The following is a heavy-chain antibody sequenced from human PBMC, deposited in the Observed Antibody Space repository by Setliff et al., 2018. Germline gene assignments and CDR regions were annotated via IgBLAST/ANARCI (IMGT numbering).Heavy chain of an antibody. Sequence: GGSLRLSCAASVSTFRDFGMHWVCQAPGKGLQWVAFIRFDESNKFYLESVRGRFSISRDNSNNTVYLQMNSLRPEDTAVYDCARPGLPLRYYYGMDVWGQGTTVTVS. CDR3: ARPGLPLRYYYGMDV. CDR2: IRFDESNK. CDR1: VSTFRDFG. J-gene: IGHJ6*01. V-gene: IGHV3-30*02.